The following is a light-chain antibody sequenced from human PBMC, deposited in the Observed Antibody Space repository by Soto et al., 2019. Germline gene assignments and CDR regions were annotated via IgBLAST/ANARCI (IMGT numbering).Light chain of an antibody. CDR1: SSDVGGYNF. CDR3: CSYAGSNTWV. Sequence: QSALTQPRSVSGSPGQSVTIPCTGTSSDVGGYNFVSWFQQHPGKAPKLMIYDVSKRPSGVPDHFSGSKYGNRASLTITMLQAEDEADYYCCSYAGSNTWVFGTGTKVTVL. V-gene: IGLV2-11*01. CDR2: DVS. J-gene: IGLJ6*01.